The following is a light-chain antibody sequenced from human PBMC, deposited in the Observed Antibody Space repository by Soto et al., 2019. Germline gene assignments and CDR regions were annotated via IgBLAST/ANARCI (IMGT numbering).Light chain of an antibody. V-gene: IGLV2-14*01. Sequence: QSVLTQPASVSGSPGQSITISCTGISCDVGGYNYVSWYQQHPDKAPKLMIYDVSNRRSGVSNRFSGSKSGTTASLTISGLQAEDEADYYCYSYTSRSTVLFGGGTKLTVL. CDR1: SCDVGGYNY. CDR2: DVS. J-gene: IGLJ2*01. CDR3: YSYTSRSTVL.